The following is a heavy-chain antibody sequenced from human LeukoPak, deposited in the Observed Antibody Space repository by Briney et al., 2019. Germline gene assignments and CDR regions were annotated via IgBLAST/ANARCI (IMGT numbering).Heavy chain of an antibody. CDR3: ARDQGEEDYFDY. CDR2: IYHSGST. Sequence: SETLSLTCAVSGYSISSGYYWGWIRQPPGKGLEWIGSIYHSGSTYYNPSLKSRVTISVDTSKNQFSLKLSSVTAADTAVYYCARDQGEEDYFDYWGQGTLVTVSS. D-gene: IGHD3-10*01. J-gene: IGHJ4*02. CDR1: GYSISSGYY. V-gene: IGHV4-38-2*02.